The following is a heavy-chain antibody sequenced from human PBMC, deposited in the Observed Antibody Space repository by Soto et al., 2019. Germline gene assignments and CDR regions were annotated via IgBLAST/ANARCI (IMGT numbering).Heavy chain of an antibody. J-gene: IGHJ4*02. D-gene: IGHD6-19*01. Sequence: AEVKKPGASVKVSCKASGXTXTXYYMHWVRQAPXXXXXXXGWINPNSGGTNYAQKFQGRVTMTRDTSISTAYMELSRLRSDDTAVYYCARGPGIAVAGGLYFDYWGQGTLVTVSS. V-gene: IGHV1-2*02. CDR2: INPNSGGT. CDR1: GXTXTXYY. CDR3: ARGPGIAVAGGLYFDY.